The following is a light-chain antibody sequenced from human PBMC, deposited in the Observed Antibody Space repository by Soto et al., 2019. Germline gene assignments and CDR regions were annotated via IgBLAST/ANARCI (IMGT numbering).Light chain of an antibody. CDR1: QGIGND. J-gene: IGKJ2*01. CDR3: LQHNTYPYT. Sequence: DIQMTQSPSSLSASVGDRVTITCRASQGIGNDLGWYQQKPGKAPKRLIYNAYNLQSGVPSRFSGSGSGTEFTLTISSPQSEDFATYYCLQHNTYPYTFGQGTKVDIK. V-gene: IGKV1-17*01. CDR2: NAY.